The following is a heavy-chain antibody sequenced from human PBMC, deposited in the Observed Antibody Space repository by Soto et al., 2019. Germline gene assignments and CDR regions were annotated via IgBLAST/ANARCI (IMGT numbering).Heavy chain of an antibody. Sequence: SLRLSCTASGFTFGDYAMSWVRQAPGKGLEWVGFIRSKAYGGTTEYAASVKGRFTISRDDSKSIAYLQMNSLKTEDTAVYYCTSDGGLYSSGWYYFDYWGQGTLVTVSS. CDR2: IRSKAYGGTT. V-gene: IGHV3-49*04. J-gene: IGHJ4*02. CDR1: GFTFGDYA. D-gene: IGHD6-19*01. CDR3: TSDGGLYSSGWYYFDY.